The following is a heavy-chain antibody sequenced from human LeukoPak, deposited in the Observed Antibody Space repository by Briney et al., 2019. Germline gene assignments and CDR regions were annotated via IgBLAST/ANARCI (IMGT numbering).Heavy chain of an antibody. CDR2: ISYDGSNK. Sequence: GGSLRLSCAASGFTFSSYGMHWVRQAPGKGLEWVAVISYDGSNKYYADSVKGRFTISRDNSKNTLYLQMDSLRAEDTAVYYCAKVYIVGATYDAFDIWGQGTMVTVSS. V-gene: IGHV3-30*18. CDR1: GFTFSSYG. J-gene: IGHJ3*02. D-gene: IGHD1-26*01. CDR3: AKVYIVGATYDAFDI.